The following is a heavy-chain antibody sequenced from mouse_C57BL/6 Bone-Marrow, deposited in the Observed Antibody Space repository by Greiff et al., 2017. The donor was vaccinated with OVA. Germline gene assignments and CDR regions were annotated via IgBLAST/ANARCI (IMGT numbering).Heavy chain of an antibody. CDR3: ASAVFAY. V-gene: IGHV1-50*01. CDR2: IDPSDSYT. CDR1: GYTFTSYW. J-gene: IGHJ3*01. Sequence: QVQLQQPGAELVKPGASVMLSCKASGYTFTSYWMQWVKQRPGQGLEWIGEIDPSDSYTNYNQKFKGKATLTVDTSSSTAYMQLNSLTSEDSAVYYCASAVFAYWGQGTLVTVSA.